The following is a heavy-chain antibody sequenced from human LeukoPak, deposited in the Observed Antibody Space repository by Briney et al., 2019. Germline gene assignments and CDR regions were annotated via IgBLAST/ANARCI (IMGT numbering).Heavy chain of an antibody. J-gene: IGHJ4*02. D-gene: IGHD3-22*01. CDR1: RGSFSGYY. CDR2: INHSGST. Sequence: PSETLSLTCAVYRGSFSGYYWSWIRQPPGKGLEWIGEINHSGSTNYNPSLKSRVTISVDTSKNQFSLKLSSVTAADTAVYYCARGHWYYYDSSGYYRKLYYFDYWGQGTLVTVSS. CDR3: ARGHWYYYDSSGYYRKLYYFDY. V-gene: IGHV4-34*01.